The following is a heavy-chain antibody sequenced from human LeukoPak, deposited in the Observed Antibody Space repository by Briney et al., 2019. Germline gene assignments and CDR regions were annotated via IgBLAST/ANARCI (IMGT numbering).Heavy chain of an antibody. CDR2: VSYSGST. CDR3: ARGGSHYYDSSGYYSYYFDY. D-gene: IGHD3-22*01. J-gene: IGHJ4*02. Sequence: SETLSLTCAVSGYSISSGYHWGWIRQPPGKGLEWIGSVSYSGSTYYNPSLKSRVTISVDTSKNQFSLKLSSVTAADTAVYYCARGGSHYYDSSGYYSYYFDYWGQGTLVTVSS. V-gene: IGHV4-38-2*01. CDR1: GYSISSGYH.